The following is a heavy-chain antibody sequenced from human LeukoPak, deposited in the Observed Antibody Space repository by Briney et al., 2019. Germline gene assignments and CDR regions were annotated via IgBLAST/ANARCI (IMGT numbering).Heavy chain of an antibody. Sequence: PGGSLRLSCAASGFTFSSYWMSWVRQAPGKGLEWVGYIKPDGSGESYVDSVKGRFTISRDNTKNSLFLQMNSLRAEDTAMYYCAKGITGNVRFDHWGQGTLVTVSS. CDR3: AKGITGNVRFDH. D-gene: IGHD1-20*01. CDR1: GFTFSSYW. J-gene: IGHJ4*02. CDR2: IKPDGSGE. V-gene: IGHV3-7*01.